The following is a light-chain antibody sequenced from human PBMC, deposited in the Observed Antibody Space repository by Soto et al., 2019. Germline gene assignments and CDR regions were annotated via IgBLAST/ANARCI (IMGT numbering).Light chain of an antibody. J-gene: IGLJ2*01. CDR1: TTDVGTYNL. V-gene: IGLV2-23*02. CDR3: CSYGGNDLYV. CDR2: EVD. Sequence: QSALTQPASVSESPGQSITISCTGTTTDVGTYNLVSWYQQHPDRAPKLMIYEVDKRPSGVSDRFAGYKSGNTASLTISGLQSEDEADYYCCSYGGNDLYVFGGGTKLTVL.